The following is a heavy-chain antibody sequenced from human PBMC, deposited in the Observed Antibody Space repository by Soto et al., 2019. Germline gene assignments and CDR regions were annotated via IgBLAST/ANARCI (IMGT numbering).Heavy chain of an antibody. CDR3: ARLPYSSSRYYYYYGMDV. CDR2: IYPGDSDT. V-gene: IGHV5-51*01. J-gene: IGHJ6*02. Sequence: PGEPLKISCKGSGYSFTSYWIGWVRQMPGKGLEWMGIIYPGDSDTRYSPSFQGQVTISADKSISTAYLQWSSLKASDTAMYYCARLPYSSSRYYYYYGMDVWGQGTTVTVS. CDR1: GYSFTSYW. D-gene: IGHD6-13*01.